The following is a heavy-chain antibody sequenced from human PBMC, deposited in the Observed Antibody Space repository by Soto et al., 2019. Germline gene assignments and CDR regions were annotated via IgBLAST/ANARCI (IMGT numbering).Heavy chain of an antibody. CDR3: AADTLRYFQPGGFDP. J-gene: IGHJ5*02. Sequence: TGGSLRLSWAASGFTFSSYAMSWVRQATGKGLEWVSGISGNGGSTSYADSVKGRFTISRDNAKNTLYLQMNSLRAEDTAVYYCAADTLRYFQPGGFDPWGQGTLVTVSS. CDR2: ISGNGGST. V-gene: IGHV3-23*01. CDR1: GFTFSSYA. D-gene: IGHD3-9*01.